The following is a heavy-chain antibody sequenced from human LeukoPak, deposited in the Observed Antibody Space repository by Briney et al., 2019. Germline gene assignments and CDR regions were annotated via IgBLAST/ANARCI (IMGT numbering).Heavy chain of an antibody. Sequence: GGSLRLSCAASGFTFSDHYMDWVRQAPGKGLEWVGRVRNKANSYSTEYAASVKGRFTISRDDSKNSLYLQMNSLKTEDTALYYCTRDSGTYNWLDPWGQGTLVTVSS. V-gene: IGHV3-72*01. J-gene: IGHJ5*02. CDR1: GFTFSDHY. CDR3: TRDSGTYNWLDP. D-gene: IGHD1-26*01. CDR2: VRNKANSYST.